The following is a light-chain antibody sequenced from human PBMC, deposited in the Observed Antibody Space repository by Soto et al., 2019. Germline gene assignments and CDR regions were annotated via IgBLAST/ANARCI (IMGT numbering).Light chain of an antibody. CDR1: QNMFSY. CDR3: QQSDSVPLT. J-gene: IGKJ2*01. Sequence: DIQMTQAPSSLSASVGARVTITCRASQNMFSYLSWYQHKPGKAPSLLIYAASSLQSGVPSRFGGSGSGTEFALTISSLQPEDFATFYWQQSDSVPLTFGQGTKLEI. V-gene: IGKV1-39*01. CDR2: AAS.